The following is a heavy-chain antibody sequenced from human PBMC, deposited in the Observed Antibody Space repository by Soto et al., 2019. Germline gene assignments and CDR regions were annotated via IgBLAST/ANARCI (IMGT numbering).Heavy chain of an antibody. Sequence: GGSLRLSCAASGFTFSNAWMSWVRQAPGKGLEWVSAISASGGSTYYADSVKGRFTISRDDSKNTLYLQMNSLRAEDTAVYYCAKGDTTIDYWGQGTLVTVSS. V-gene: IGHV3-23*01. CDR2: ISASGGST. J-gene: IGHJ4*02. CDR1: GFTFSNAW. D-gene: IGHD1-1*01. CDR3: AKGDTTIDY.